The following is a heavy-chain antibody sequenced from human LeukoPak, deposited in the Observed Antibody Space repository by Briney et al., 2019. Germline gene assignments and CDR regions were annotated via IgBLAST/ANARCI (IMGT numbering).Heavy chain of an antibody. Sequence: SDTLTLTCTVSGGPISRYHWCWIRQPAGKGLEWIGRIYTSGSTNYNPSLKSRVTMSVDTSKNQFSLKLSSVTAADTAVYYCAREEEDYYDSSGYYGDWGQGTLVIVSS. CDR1: GGPISRYH. J-gene: IGHJ4*02. CDR3: AREEEDYYDSSGYYGD. CDR2: IYTSGST. V-gene: IGHV4-4*07. D-gene: IGHD3-22*01.